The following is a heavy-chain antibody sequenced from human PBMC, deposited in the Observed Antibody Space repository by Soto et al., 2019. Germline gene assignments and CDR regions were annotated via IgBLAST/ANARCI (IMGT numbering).Heavy chain of an antibody. CDR2: IIPIFGTA. CDR3: ASPARAAAGRLDYYYGMDV. J-gene: IGHJ6*02. V-gene: IGHV1-69*01. CDR1: GGTFSSYA. D-gene: IGHD6-13*01. Sequence: QVQLVQSGAEVKKPGSSVKVSCKASGGTFSSYAISWVRQAPGQGLEWMGGIIPIFGTANYAQKFQGRVTITADESTSTAYMELISLRSEDTAVYYCASPARAAAGRLDYYYGMDVWGQGTTVTVSS.